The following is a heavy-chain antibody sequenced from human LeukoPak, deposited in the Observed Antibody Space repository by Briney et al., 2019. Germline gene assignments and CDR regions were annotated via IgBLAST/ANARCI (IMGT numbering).Heavy chain of an antibody. V-gene: IGHV4-4*07. CDR1: GGSISSYY. J-gene: IGHJ6*03. D-gene: IGHD3-10*01. CDR2: IYTSGST. Sequence: PSETLSLTCTVSGGSISSYYWSWIRQPAGKELEWIGRIYTSGSTNYNPSLKSRVTISVDKSKNQFSLKLSSVTAADTAVYYCARDLYTSGSSHYYYYMAVWGNGTTVTVSS. CDR3: ARDLYTSGSSHYYYYMAV.